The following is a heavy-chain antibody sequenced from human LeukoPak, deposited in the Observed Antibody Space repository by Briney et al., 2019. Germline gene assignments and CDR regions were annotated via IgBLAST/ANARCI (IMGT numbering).Heavy chain of an antibody. CDR1: GFTFDDYG. CDR2: IRYDGIIK. D-gene: IGHD6-13*01. V-gene: IGHV3-30*02. CDR3: GKGGSSSWDYFDY. J-gene: IGHJ4*02. Sequence: GGSLRLSCAASGFTFDDYGVHWVRQAPGKGLEWVAFIRYDGIIKYYADSVKGRFTISRDNSKNTLYLQMNSLRVEDTAVYYCGKGGSSSWDYFDYWGQGTLVTVSS.